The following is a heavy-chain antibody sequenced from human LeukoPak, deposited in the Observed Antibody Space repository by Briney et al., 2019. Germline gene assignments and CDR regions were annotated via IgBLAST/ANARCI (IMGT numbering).Heavy chain of an antibody. CDR1: GYTFTSNG. CDR3: ARDWKWLPPRLAHDASDI. D-gene: IGHD6-19*01. V-gene: IGHV1-18*01. J-gene: IGHJ3*02. Sequence: GASVKVSCKASGYTFTSNGISWVRQAPGQGLEWMGWISAYNGNTNYAQKLQGRVTMTTDTSTSTAYMELRSLRSDDTAVYYCARDWKWLPPRLAHDASDIWGQGTMVTVSS. CDR2: ISAYNGNT.